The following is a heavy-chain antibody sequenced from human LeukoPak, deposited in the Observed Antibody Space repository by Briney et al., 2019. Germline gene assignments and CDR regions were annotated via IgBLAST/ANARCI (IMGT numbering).Heavy chain of an antibody. J-gene: IGHJ6*03. CDR2: INSDGIST. CDR3: ASGSGSYRTPYYYMDV. CDR1: RFTFSRYW. Sequence: PGGSLRLSCAASRFTFSRYWMHWVRQAPGKGLVWVSRINSDGISTGYADSVKGRFTISRDNAKNTLYLQMNSLRAEDTAVYYCASGSGSYRTPYYYMDVWGTGTTVTVSS. D-gene: IGHD3-10*01. V-gene: IGHV3-74*01.